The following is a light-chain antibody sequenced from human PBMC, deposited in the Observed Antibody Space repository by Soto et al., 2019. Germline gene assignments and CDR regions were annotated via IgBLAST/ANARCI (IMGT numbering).Light chain of an antibody. CDR3: SSYTSSSTAVV. CDR2: DVS. J-gene: IGLJ2*01. CDR1: SSDVGGYNY. Sequence: QSVLTQPASVSGSPGQSITISCTGTSSDVGGYNYVSWYQQHPGKAPKLMIYDVSNRPSGVSNRFSGPKSGNTASLTISGLQAEDEADYYCSSYTSSSTAVVFGGGTKLTVL. V-gene: IGLV2-14*01.